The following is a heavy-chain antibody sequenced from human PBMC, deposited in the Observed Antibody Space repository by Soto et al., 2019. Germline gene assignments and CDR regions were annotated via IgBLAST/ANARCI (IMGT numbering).Heavy chain of an antibody. CDR2: ISGTTDNT. CDR1: GFNFSSNA. J-gene: IGHJ4*02. V-gene: IGHV3-23*01. D-gene: IGHD3-10*01. CDR3: ARSLRGVIIDFDS. Sequence: GGSLRLSCAASGFNFSSNAMSWVRQAPGKGLEWVSAISGTTDNTYYADSVKGRFTISRDNSKNTLYLQMNSLRAEDTALYYCARSLRGVIIDFDSWGLGTLVTVSS.